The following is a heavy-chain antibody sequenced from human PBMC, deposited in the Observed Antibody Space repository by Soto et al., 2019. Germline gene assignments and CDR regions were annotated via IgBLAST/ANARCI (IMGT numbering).Heavy chain of an antibody. CDR3: AKTHSGWSTPFDS. J-gene: IGHJ4*02. Sequence: EVQLLESGGGLEQPGGSLRLSCAASGFILSSYALSWVRQAPGKGLEWVSAISGSGTTTYYADSVKGRFTFSRDNSKNMLYLQMNSLRAEDTAVYYCAKTHSGWSTPFDSGGQGTLVTVSS. CDR1: GFILSSYA. CDR2: ISGSGTTT. D-gene: IGHD6-19*01. V-gene: IGHV3-23*01.